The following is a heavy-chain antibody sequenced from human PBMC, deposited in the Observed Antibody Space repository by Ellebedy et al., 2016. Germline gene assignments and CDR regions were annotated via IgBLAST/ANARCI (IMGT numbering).Heavy chain of an antibody. Sequence: SETLSLXCTVSGGSISSSSYYWVWIRQPPGKGLEWIGSWFYTGNTYYNPSLKSRVTTSGDTSKNQFSLNVSSVTAADTAVYYCAKSWGDSGSYSIDYWGQGTLVTVSS. CDR2: WFYTGNT. CDR3: AKSWGDSGSYSIDY. V-gene: IGHV4-39*07. J-gene: IGHJ4*02. D-gene: IGHD1-26*01. CDR1: GGSISSSSYY.